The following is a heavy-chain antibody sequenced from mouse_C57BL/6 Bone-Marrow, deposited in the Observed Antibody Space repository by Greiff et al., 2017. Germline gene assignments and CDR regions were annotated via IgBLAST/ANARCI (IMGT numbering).Heavy chain of an antibody. J-gene: IGHJ1*03. V-gene: IGHV1-36*01. D-gene: IGHD2-1*01. Sequence: EVQLQQSGPVLVKPGPSVKISCKASGFTFTDYYMNWVKQSHGKSLEWIGLVYPYNGGTSYNQKFKGKATLTVATSSSTAYMALNSRTSADSAVYYGARVSGNFLWYFDVWGTGTTVTVSS. CDR1: GFTFTDYY. CDR3: ARVSGNFLWYFDV. CDR2: VYPYNGGT.